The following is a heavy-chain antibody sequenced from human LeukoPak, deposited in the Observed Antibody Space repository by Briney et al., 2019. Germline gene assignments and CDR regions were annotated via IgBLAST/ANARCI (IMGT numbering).Heavy chain of an antibody. CDR1: GFTFSSYW. J-gene: IGHJ4*02. V-gene: IGHV3-7*01. D-gene: IGHD5-24*01. CDR3: VRDRKMATTSYFDY. Sequence: PGGSLRLSCAASGFTFSSYWMSWVRQAPGKGLEWVANIKQDGSEKYYVDSVKGRFTISRDSAKNSPYLQMNSLRAEDTAVYYCVRDRKMATTSYFDYWGQGTLVTVSS. CDR2: IKQDGSEK.